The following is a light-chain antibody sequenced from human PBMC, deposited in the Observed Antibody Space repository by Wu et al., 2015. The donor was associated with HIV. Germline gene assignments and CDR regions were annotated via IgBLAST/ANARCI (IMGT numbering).Light chain of an antibody. V-gene: IGKV1-NL1*01. CDR1: QDIRNS. Sequence: DIQMTQSPSSLSASVGDRVSISCRASQDIRNSLAWYQQKPGTAPNLLVYAASRLESGVPSRFSGSGSGTDYTLTISSLQPEDFATYYCQQYYSTPPYSFGQGTKLEIK. CDR3: QQYYSTPPYS. J-gene: IGKJ2*03. CDR2: AAS.